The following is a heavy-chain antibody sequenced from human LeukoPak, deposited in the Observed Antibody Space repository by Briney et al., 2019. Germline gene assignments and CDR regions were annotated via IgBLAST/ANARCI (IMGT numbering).Heavy chain of an antibody. D-gene: IGHD3-10*02. J-gene: IGHJ6*04. V-gene: IGHV3-48*04. CDR1: GFIFSNYG. Sequence: GGSLRLSCAASGFIFSNYGMSWVRQAPGKGLEWVSYISSSGSTIYYADSVKGRFTISRDNAKNSLYLQMNSLRAEDTAVYYCAELGITMIGGVWGKGTTVTISS. CDR3: AELGITMIGGV. CDR2: ISSSGSTI.